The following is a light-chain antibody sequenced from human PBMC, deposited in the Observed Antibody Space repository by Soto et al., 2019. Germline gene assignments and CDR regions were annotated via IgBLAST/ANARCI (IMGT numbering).Light chain of an antibody. CDR1: SSNIGAGYD. V-gene: IGLV1-40*01. Sequence: QSVLTQTPSVSGAPGQKITMSCTGSSSNIGAGYDAHWYQEVPGAAPRLLIYADNNRPSGVPDRFSASKSGTSASLAITGLQGEDEANYYCQSYDTSLSGVIFGAGTQLTV. CDR3: QSYDTSLSGVI. CDR2: ADN. J-gene: IGLJ2*01.